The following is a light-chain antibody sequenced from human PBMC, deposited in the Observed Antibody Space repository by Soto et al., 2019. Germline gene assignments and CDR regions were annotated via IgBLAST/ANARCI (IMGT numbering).Light chain of an antibody. J-gene: IGLJ3*02. CDR1: SSDVGGYNY. CDR2: DVS. Sequence: QSALTQPRSVSGSPGQSVTISCTGTSSDVGGYNYVSWYQQHPGKAPKLMIYDVSKRPSGVPDRFSGSKSGNTASLTISGLQAEDEADYYCATWDDDVTGPVFGGGTKLTVL. V-gene: IGLV2-11*01. CDR3: ATWDDDVTGPV.